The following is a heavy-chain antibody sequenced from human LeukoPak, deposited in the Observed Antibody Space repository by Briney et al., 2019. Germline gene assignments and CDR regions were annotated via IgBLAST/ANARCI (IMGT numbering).Heavy chain of an antibody. D-gene: IGHD3-10*01. J-gene: IGHJ5*02. CDR1: GYTFTGYY. CDR2: INPNSGGT. Sequence: ASVKVSCKASGYTFTGYYMHWVRQAPGQGLEWMGWINPNSGGTNYAQKFQGRVTMTRDTSISTAYMELSRLRSDDTAVYYCARAGMVRGGDNWFDPWGQGTLVTVSS. V-gene: IGHV1-2*02. CDR3: ARAGMVRGGDNWFDP.